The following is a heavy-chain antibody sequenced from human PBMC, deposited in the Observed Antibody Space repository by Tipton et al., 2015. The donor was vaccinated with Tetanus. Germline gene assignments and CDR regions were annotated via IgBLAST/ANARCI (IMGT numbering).Heavy chain of an antibody. D-gene: IGHD1-26*01. Sequence: SLRLSCAASGFTFSIFGMHWVRQAPGKGLEWVAVIWYDGTNEYYADSVKGRFTISRDNSKNTLYLQMNSLRAEDTAVYYCAKEVSGVDYGMDVWGQGTTVTVSS. J-gene: IGHJ6*02. V-gene: IGHV3-33*06. CDR3: AKEVSGVDYGMDV. CDR1: GFTFSIFG. CDR2: IWYDGTNE.